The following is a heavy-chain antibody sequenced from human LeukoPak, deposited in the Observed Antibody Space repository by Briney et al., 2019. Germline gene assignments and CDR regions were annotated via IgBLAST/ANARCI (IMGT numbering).Heavy chain of an antibody. J-gene: IGHJ4*02. Sequence: ASVKVSCTASGGTFSSYAISWVRQAPGQGLEWMGRIIPIFGTANYAQKFQGRVTITTDESTSTAYMELSSLRSEDTAVYYCAGEDYDILTGYYKGFDYWGQGTLVTVSS. CDR1: GGTFSSYA. CDR3: AGEDYDILTGYYKGFDY. D-gene: IGHD3-9*01. CDR2: IIPIFGTA. V-gene: IGHV1-69*05.